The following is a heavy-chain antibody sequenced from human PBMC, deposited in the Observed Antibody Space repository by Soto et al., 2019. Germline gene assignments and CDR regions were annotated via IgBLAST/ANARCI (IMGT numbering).Heavy chain of an antibody. CDR1: GYTFTTYG. J-gene: IGHJ4*02. CDR2: INAGNGNT. D-gene: IGHD6-13*01. CDR3: ARWAAAGYFDY. V-gene: IGHV1-3*01. Sequence: ASVKVSCKASGYTFTTYGINWVRQAPGQRLEWMGWINAGNGNTKYSQKFQGRVTITRDTSASTAYMELSSLRSEDTAVYYCARWAAAGYFDYWGQGTLVTVSS.